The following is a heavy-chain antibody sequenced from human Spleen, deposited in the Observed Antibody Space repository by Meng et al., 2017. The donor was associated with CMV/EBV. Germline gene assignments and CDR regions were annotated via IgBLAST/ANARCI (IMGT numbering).Heavy chain of an antibody. CDR1: RLTFSRYW. D-gene: IGHD2/OR15-2a*01. J-gene: IGHJ4*02. CDR3: ARNRPQDY. V-gene: IGHV3-7*01. Sequence: GESLKISCGASRLTFSRYWMSWVRQAPGKGLEWLANINEDGGENHYVDSVKGRFAISRDNAKNSLYLQMNSLRAEDTAVYYCARNRPQDYWGQGTLVTVSS. CDR2: INEDGGEN.